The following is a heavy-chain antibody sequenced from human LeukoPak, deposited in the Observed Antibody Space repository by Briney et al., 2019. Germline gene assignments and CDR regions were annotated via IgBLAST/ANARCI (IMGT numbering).Heavy chain of an antibody. CDR3: ANRPTVAVAGMGKAFDI. J-gene: IGHJ3*02. V-gene: IGHV3-30*02. D-gene: IGHD6-19*01. Sequence: GGSLRLSCAASGFTFSTYGMHWVRQAPGKGLEWVAFIRYDGSNKYYADSVKGRFTISRDNSKNTLYLQMNSLRAEDTAVYYCANRPTVAVAGMGKAFDIWGQGTMVTVSS. CDR2: IRYDGSNK. CDR1: GFTFSTYG.